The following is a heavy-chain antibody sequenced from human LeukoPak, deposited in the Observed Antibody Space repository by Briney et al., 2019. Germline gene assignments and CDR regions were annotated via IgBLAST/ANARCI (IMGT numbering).Heavy chain of an antibody. CDR2: ISYDGSNK. D-gene: IGHD6-19*01. CDR1: GFTFSSYG. V-gene: IGHV3-30*18. Sequence: GGSLRLSCAASGFTFSSYGMHWVRQAPGKGLEWVAVISYDGSNKYYADSVKGRFTISRDNSKNTLYLPMKSLRAEDTAVYYCAKGQFRYSSGWYYFDYWGQGTLVTVSS. CDR3: AKGQFRYSSGWYYFDY. J-gene: IGHJ4*02.